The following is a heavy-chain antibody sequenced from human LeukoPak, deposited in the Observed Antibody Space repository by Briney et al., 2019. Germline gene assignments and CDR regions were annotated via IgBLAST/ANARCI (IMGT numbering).Heavy chain of an antibody. D-gene: IGHD3-3*01. CDR1: GGTFSSYA. Sequence: GSSVKVSCKASGGTFSSYAISWVRQAPGQGLEWMGRIIPILGIANYAQKFQGRVTITADKSTSTAYMELSSLRSEDTAVYYCASYPNDFWSGYPPNYYYYMDVWGKGTTVTVSS. J-gene: IGHJ6*03. CDR3: ASYPNDFWSGYPPNYYYYMDV. CDR2: IIPILGIA. V-gene: IGHV1-69*04.